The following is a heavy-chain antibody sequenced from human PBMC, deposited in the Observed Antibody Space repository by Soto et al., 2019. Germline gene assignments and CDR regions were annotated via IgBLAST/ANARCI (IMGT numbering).Heavy chain of an antibody. CDR2: ISAYNGNT. CDR3: ARDLSVGYSSGRGFAGYYYYGMDV. Sequence: ASVQVSCKASGYTFTSYGISWVRQAPGQGLEWMGWISAYNGNTNYAQKLQGRVTMTTDTSTSTAYMELRSLRSDDTAVYYCARDLSVGYSSGRGFAGYYYYGMDVWGQGNTVTVSS. J-gene: IGHJ6*02. V-gene: IGHV1-18*01. CDR1: GYTFTSYG. D-gene: IGHD6-19*01.